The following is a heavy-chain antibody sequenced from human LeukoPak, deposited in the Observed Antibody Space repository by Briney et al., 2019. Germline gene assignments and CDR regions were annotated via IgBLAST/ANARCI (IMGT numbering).Heavy chain of an antibody. V-gene: IGHV3-23*01. Sequence: GGSLRLSCAASGFTFSSYAMSWVRQAPGKGPEWVSAISGSGGSTYYADSVKGRFTISRDNSKNTLYLQMNSLRAEDTAVYYCAKDGAGSSSLDGMDVWGQGTTVTVSS. CDR3: AKDGAGSSSLDGMDV. J-gene: IGHJ6*02. D-gene: IGHD1-26*01. CDR2: ISGSGGST. CDR1: GFTFSSYA.